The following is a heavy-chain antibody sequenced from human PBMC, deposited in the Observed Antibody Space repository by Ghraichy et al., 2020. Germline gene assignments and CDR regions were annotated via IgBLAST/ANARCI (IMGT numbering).Heavy chain of an antibody. J-gene: IGHJ4*02. CDR2: IKQDGSEK. Sequence: GESLNISCADSGFTFSSYWMSWFRQAPGKGLEWVANIKQDGSEKYYVDSVKGRFTISRDNTKSSLYLHMNSLRAEDTAVYYCARDRGPNCLDYWGQGTLVTVSS. D-gene: IGHD1-1*01. V-gene: IGHV3-7*01. CDR1: GFTFSSYW. CDR3: ARDRGPNCLDY.